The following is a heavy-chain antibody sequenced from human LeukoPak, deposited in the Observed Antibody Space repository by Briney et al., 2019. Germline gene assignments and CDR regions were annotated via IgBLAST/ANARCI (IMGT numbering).Heavy chain of an antibody. CDR2: ITPTGGTT. V-gene: IGHV3-23*01. Sequence: GGSLRLSCAASGFTFNTYAMSWVRQAPGKGLEWVSSITPTGGTTYYADSVKGRFTISRDNSKNTLYLQMNSLRAEDTAVYYCARSGYCSGGNCYQGAFDIWGQGTMVTVSS. D-gene: IGHD2-15*01. CDR3: ARSGYCSGGNCYQGAFDI. CDR1: GFTFNTYA. J-gene: IGHJ3*02.